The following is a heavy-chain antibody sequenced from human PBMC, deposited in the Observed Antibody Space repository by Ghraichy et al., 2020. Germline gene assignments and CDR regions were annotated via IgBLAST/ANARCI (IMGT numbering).Heavy chain of an antibody. CDR1: GFTFSNAW. CDR2: IKSKTDGGTT. Sequence: GGSLRLSCAASGFTFSNAWMSWVRQAPGKGLEWVGRIKSKTDGGTTDYAAPVKGRFTISRDDSKNTLYLQMNSLKTEDTAVYYCTTDIVVVPAAMGQVSWFDPWGQGTLVTVSS. J-gene: IGHJ5*02. D-gene: IGHD2-2*01. V-gene: IGHV3-15*01. CDR3: TTDIVVVPAAMGQVSWFDP.